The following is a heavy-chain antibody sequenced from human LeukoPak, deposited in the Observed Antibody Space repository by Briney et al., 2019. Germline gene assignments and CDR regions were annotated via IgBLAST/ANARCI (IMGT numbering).Heavy chain of an antibody. D-gene: IGHD2-2*01. CDR2: INYSGTT. V-gene: IGHV4-39*07. Sequence: SETLSLTCSVSGGSISSRNYYWGWIRQPPGKGLEWIGSINYSGTTYYNPSLKTRITISVDTSKNQFSLKLSSVTAADTAVYYCARLEIVVVPATAFDNWGQGTLVIVSS. CDR1: GGSISSRNYY. J-gene: IGHJ4*02. CDR3: ARLEIVVVPATAFDN.